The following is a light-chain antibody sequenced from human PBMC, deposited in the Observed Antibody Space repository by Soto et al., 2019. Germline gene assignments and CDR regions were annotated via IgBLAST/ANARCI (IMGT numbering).Light chain of an antibody. CDR3: QQLNSYPIT. CDR1: QGISSY. Sequence: DIQLTQSPSFLSASVGDRVNITCRASQGISSYLAGYQQKPGKAPKLLIYTASTLQSGVPSGFSGSGSGTEFTLTISSLQPEDFATYYCQQLNSYPITFGQGTRLEI. J-gene: IGKJ5*01. CDR2: TAS. V-gene: IGKV1-9*01.